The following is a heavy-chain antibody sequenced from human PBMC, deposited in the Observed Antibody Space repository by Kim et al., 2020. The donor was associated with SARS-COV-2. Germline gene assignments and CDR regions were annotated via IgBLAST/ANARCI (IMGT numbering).Heavy chain of an antibody. V-gene: IGHV3-49*04. CDR2: IRSKAYGGTI. J-gene: IGHJ4*02. D-gene: IGHD3-3*01. CDR1: GFTFGDYA. CDR3: TTTHFITIFGVVIIELPDY. Sequence: GGSLRLSCTASGFTFGDYAMSWVRQAPGKGLEWVGFIRSKAYGGTIEYAASVKGRFTISRDDSKSIAYLQMNSLKTEDTAVYYCTTTHFITIFGVVIIELPDYWGQGTLVTVSS.